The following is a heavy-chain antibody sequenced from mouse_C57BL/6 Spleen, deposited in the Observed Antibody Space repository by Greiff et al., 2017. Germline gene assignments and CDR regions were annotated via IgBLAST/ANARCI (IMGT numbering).Heavy chain of an antibody. CDR3: ARYESAYYYAMDY. V-gene: IGHV7-3*01. CDR2: IRNKANGYTT. Sequence: EVMLVESGGGLVQPGGSLSLSCAASGFTFTDYYMSWVRQPPGKALEWLGFIRNKANGYTTEYSASVKGRFTISRDNSQSILYLQMNALRAEDSATYYCARYESAYYYAMDYWGQGTSVTVSS. CDR1: GFTFTDYY. J-gene: IGHJ4*01.